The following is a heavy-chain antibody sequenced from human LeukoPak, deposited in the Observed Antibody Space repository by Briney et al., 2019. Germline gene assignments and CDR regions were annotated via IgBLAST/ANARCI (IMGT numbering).Heavy chain of an antibody. CDR2: VVGGGTT. Sequence: RGSLRLSCAASGFTFSTFAMTWVRQAPGKGLEWVSGVVGGGTTYYSDSVKGRFILSKDNSKRTVYLQMNSLRVEDTAIYYCAKDLHYNDGRWEFDPWGQGTLVTVSS. D-gene: IGHD5-24*01. V-gene: IGHV3-23*01. CDR3: AKDLHYNDGRWEFDP. CDR1: GFTFSTFA. J-gene: IGHJ5*02.